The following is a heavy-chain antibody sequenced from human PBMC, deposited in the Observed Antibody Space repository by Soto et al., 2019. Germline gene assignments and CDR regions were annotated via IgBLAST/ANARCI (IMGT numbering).Heavy chain of an antibody. CDR1: GFIFENFG. D-gene: IGHD4-4*01. V-gene: IGHV3-23*01. CDR2: ISGSGFKK. J-gene: IGHJ4*02. CDR3: AKTKLVTRGLFDY. Sequence: PGGSLRLSCAASGFIFENFGMSWVRQAPGKGLEWISSISGSGFKKYYADSVKGRFTIFRDNSKNTLYLQMNSLRAEDTAVYYCAKTKLVTRGLFDYWGQGTLVAVSS.